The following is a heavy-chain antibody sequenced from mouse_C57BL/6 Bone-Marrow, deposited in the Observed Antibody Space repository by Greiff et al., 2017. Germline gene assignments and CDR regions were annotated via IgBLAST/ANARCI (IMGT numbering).Heavy chain of an antibody. CDR2: ISSGGSYT. V-gene: IGHV5-6*02. D-gene: IGHD2-4*01. CDR1: GFTFSSYG. J-gene: IGHJ1*03. CDR3: ARPLYYDYDGYFDV. Sequence: EVKLVESGGDLVKPGGSLKLSCAASGFTFSSYGMSWVRQTPDKRLEWVATISSGGSYTYYPDSVKGRFTISRDNAKNTLYLQMSSLKSEDTAMYYCARPLYYDYDGYFDVWGTGTTVTVSS.